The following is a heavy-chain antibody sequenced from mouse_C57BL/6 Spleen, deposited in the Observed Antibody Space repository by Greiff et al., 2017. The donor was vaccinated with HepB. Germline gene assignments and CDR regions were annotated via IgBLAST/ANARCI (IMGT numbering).Heavy chain of an antibody. CDR1: GYAFTNYL. J-gene: IGHJ2*01. CDR3: ARDGNYGTFDY. D-gene: IGHD2-1*01. CDR2: INPGSGGT. Sequence: QVQLKESGAELVRPGTSVKVSCKASGYAFTNYLIEWVKQRPGQGLEWIGVINPGSGGTNYNEKFKGKATLTADKSSSTAYMQLSSLTSEDSAFYFCARDGNYGTFDYWGQGTTLTVSS. V-gene: IGHV1-54*01.